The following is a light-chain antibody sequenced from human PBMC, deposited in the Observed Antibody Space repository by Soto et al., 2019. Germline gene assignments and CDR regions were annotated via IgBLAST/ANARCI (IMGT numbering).Light chain of an antibody. J-gene: IGLJ2*01. CDR2: DDS. CDR1: NIETKT. V-gene: IGLV3-21*02. CDR3: QVWDSSSDPVV. Sequence: SYELTQPPSVSVAPGQTARVTCGGNNIETKTVHWYQQKPGQAPVLVVYDDSARPSGIPERFSGSNSGNTATLTISRVEAGYEADYYCQVWDSSSDPVVFGGGTKLTVL.